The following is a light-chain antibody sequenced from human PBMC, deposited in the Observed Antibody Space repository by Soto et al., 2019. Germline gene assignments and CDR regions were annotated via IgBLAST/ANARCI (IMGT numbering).Light chain of an antibody. J-gene: IGKJ5*01. Sequence: EIELTHSPGTLSLSPGERATHSCRASQSLTSSYLAWYQQKPGQAPRLLIYGASSRATGIPDRFTGSGSGTEFTLTISSLQSEDFAAYYCHQYNHWPFTFGQGTRLEIK. V-gene: IGKV3-20*01. CDR1: QSLTSSY. CDR3: HQYNHWPFT. CDR2: GAS.